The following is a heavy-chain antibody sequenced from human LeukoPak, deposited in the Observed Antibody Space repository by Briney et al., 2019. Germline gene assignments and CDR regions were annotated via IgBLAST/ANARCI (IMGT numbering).Heavy chain of an antibody. Sequence: GGSLRLSCTTSGFTFGDYGVSWVRQAPGKGLEWVSGISGSGGNTYYTDSVRGRLSIPRDNSKNTLYLQVNSLRAEDTAVYYCAKGRTEGGTLALDYWGQGTLVTVSS. CDR2: ISGSGGNT. V-gene: IGHV3-23*01. D-gene: IGHD6-19*01. J-gene: IGHJ4*02. CDR1: GFTFGDYG. CDR3: AKGRTEGGTLALDY.